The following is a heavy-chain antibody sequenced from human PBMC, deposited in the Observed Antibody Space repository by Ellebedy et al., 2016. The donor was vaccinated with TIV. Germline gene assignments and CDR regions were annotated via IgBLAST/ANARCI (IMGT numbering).Heavy chain of an antibody. D-gene: IGHD6-19*01. Sequence: MPSETLSLTCTVSGDSISGYYWSWIRQPPGKGLEWIGYIYSSGSGEYNPSLKSRVTMSVDTSRGQFSLRLNSVTAADTAGYYCARSGGWYTPYDYWGQGTLVTVSS. J-gene: IGHJ4*02. CDR2: IYSSGSG. CDR3: ARSGGWYTPYDY. V-gene: IGHV4-59*01. CDR1: GDSISGYY.